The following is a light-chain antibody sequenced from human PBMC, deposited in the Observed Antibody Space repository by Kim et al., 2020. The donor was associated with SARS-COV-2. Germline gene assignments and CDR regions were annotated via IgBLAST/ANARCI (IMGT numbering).Light chain of an antibody. J-gene: IGLJ1*01. Sequence: QSALTQPASVSGSPGQSITNSCTGTSSDVGVYNYVSWYQQHPGKAPKLMIYDVSKRPSGVSNRFSGSKSGNTASLTISGLQAEDEADYYCNSYTSSRTYVFGTGTKVTVL. CDR3: NSYTSSRTYV. V-gene: IGLV2-14*01. CDR2: DVS. CDR1: SSDVGVYNY.